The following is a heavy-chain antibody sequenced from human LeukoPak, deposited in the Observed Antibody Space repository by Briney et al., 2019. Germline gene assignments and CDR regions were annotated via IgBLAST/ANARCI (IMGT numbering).Heavy chain of an antibody. V-gene: IGHV1-24*01. CDR3: ATVTMIQYSYFDL. J-gene: IGHJ2*01. D-gene: IGHD3-22*01. Sequence: GASVTVSCTFSGYTLTELSMHWVRQAPGKGLGWMGGFDPEDGETIYAQKFQGRVTMTEDTSTDTAYMELSSLRSEATAVYYCATVTMIQYSYFDLWGRGTLVTVSS. CDR2: FDPEDGET. CDR1: GYTLTELS.